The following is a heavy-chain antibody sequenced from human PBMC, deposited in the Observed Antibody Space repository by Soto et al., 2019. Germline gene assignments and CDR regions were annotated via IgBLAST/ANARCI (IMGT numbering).Heavy chain of an antibody. V-gene: IGHV4-34*01. CDR3: ARDTLWFGELLSQSYYFDY. J-gene: IGHJ4*02. CDR2: INHSGST. D-gene: IGHD3-10*01. Sequence: SETLSLTCAVYGGSFSGYYWSWIRQPPGKGLEWIGGINHSGSTNYNPSLKSRVTISVDTSKNQFSLKLSSVTAADTAVYYCARDTLWFGELLSQSYYFDYWGQGTLVTVSS. CDR1: GGSFSGYY.